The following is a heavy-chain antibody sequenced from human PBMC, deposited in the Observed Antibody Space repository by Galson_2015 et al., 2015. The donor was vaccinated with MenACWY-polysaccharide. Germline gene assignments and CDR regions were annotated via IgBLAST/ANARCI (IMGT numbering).Heavy chain of an antibody. Sequence: SLRLSCAASGFTFSTYAMSWVRQAPGKGLDWVATINNRGDRTYYADSVQGRFTISRDDSKNTVSLQMSSLRAEDTALYYCVKDRGAVFGDVWSQGTMVTVSS. D-gene: IGHD3-3*01. CDR1: GFTFSTYA. CDR3: VKDRGAVFGDV. CDR2: INNRGDRT. V-gene: IGHV3-23*01. J-gene: IGHJ3*01.